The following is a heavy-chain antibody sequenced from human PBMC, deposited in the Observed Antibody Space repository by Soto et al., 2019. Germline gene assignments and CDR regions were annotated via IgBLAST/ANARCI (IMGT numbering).Heavy chain of an antibody. D-gene: IGHD5-12*01. CDR3: ARVKMATTDFDY. CDR1: GFTVSSNY. Sequence: EVQLVETGGGLIQPGGSPRLSCAASGFTVSSNYMSWVRQAPGKGLEWVSVIYSGGITYYADSVKGRFTISRDNSKNTLYLQMNSLRAEDTAVYYCARVKMATTDFDYWGQGTLVTVSS. J-gene: IGHJ4*02. V-gene: IGHV3-53*02. CDR2: IYSGGIT.